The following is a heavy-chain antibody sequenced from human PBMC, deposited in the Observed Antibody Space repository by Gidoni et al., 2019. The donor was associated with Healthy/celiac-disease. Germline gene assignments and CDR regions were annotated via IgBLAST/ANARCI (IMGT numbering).Heavy chain of an antibody. CDR1: GFTFSSYG. J-gene: IGHJ4*02. CDR2: IWYDGSNK. Sequence: QVQLVESGGGVVQPGRSLRLSCAASGFTFSSYGMHWVRQAPGKWLEWVAVIWYDGSNKYYADSVKGRFTISRDNSKNTLYLQMNSLRAEDTAVYYCARDRRIDTMVQGVIDYWGQGTLVTVSS. D-gene: IGHD3-10*01. V-gene: IGHV3-33*01. CDR3: ARDRRIDTMVQGVIDY.